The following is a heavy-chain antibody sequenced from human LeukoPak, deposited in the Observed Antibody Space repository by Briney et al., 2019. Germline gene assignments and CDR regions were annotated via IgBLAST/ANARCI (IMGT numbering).Heavy chain of an antibody. J-gene: IGHJ4*02. CDR1: GFTFSSNW. CDR3: ARGEAAAGTSCDY. CDR2: IKEDGSHK. V-gene: IGHV3-7*01. Sequence: AGGSLRLSCAASGFTFSSNWMSWVRQAPGKGLEWVANIKEDGSHKNYLDSVKGRFTISRDNAKNTLYLQMNSLRAEDTAVYYCARGEAAAGTSCDYWGQGTLVTVSS. D-gene: IGHD6-13*01.